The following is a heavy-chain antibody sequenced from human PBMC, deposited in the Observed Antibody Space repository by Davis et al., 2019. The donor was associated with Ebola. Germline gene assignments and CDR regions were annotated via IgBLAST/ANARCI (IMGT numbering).Heavy chain of an antibody. J-gene: IGHJ4*02. V-gene: IGHV3-21*04. CDR3: ARVRRSGYTGYESDY. CDR1: GFTFDDYG. CDR2: ISSSSSYI. D-gene: IGHD5-12*01. Sequence: GGSLRLSCAASGFTFDDYGMSWVRQVPGKGLEWVSSISSSSSYIYYADSVKGRFTISRDNAKNSLYLQMNSLRAEDTAVYYCARVRRSGYTGYESDYWGQGTLVTVSS.